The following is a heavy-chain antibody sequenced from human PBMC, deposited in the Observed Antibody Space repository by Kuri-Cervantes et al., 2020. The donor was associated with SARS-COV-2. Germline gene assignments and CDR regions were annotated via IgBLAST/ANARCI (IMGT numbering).Heavy chain of an antibody. D-gene: IGHD5-18*01. CDR1: GGSISDHY. V-gene: IGHV4-59*11. Sequence: SETLSLTCTVSGGSISDHYWSWIRQSPGKGLEWIGYIYDGGTTNYNPSLKSRVTVSVDKSKNHFSLRLSSVTAADTAVYYCARDLNGQLWSTGLGYWGQGTLVTVSS. CDR2: IYDGGTT. J-gene: IGHJ4*02. CDR3: ARDLNGQLWSTGLGY.